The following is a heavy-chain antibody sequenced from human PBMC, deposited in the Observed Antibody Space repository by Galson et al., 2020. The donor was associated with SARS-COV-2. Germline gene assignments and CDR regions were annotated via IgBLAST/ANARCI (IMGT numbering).Heavy chain of an antibody. Sequence: TGGSLRLSCAASGFTFSSYGMHWVRQAPGKGLEWVAVISYAGSNKYYADSVKGRFTISRDNSKNTLYLQMNSLRAEDTAVYYCAKGGWYYYDSSGYYSPDYWGQGTLGTVSS. CDR2: ISYAGSNK. V-gene: IGHV3-30*18. D-gene: IGHD3-22*01. CDR1: GFTFSSYG. J-gene: IGHJ4*02. CDR3: AKGGWYYYDSSGYYSPDY.